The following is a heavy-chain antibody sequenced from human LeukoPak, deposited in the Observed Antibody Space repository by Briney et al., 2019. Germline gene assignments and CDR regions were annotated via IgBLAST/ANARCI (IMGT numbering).Heavy chain of an antibody. CDR1: GFTFTSYD. Sequence: ASVKVSCKASGFTFTSYDINWVRQASGQGLEWMGWMNPNNGNTGYAQKFQGRVTMTRDTSISTAYMELRGLRSDDTAVYYCARVSLEVSYDSSGFRYYYYGMDVWGQGTTVTVSS. J-gene: IGHJ6*02. V-gene: IGHV1-8*01. D-gene: IGHD3-22*01. CDR3: ARVSLEVSYDSSGFRYYYYGMDV. CDR2: MNPNNGNT.